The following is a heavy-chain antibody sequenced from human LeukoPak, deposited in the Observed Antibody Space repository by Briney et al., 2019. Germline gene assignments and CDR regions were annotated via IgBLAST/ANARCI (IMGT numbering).Heavy chain of an antibody. CDR3: ARHPLAYYESSGYAGTHFDC. J-gene: IGHJ4*02. CDR1: GYTFTSYY. D-gene: IGHD3-22*01. V-gene: IGHV1-46*01. CDR2: INPSGGST. Sequence: VASVKVSCKASGYTFTSYYMHWVRQAPGQGLEWMGIINPSGGSTSYAQKFQGRVTMTRDTSTSTVYMELSSLRSEDTAVYYCARHPLAYYESSGYAGTHFDCWGQGTLVTVSS.